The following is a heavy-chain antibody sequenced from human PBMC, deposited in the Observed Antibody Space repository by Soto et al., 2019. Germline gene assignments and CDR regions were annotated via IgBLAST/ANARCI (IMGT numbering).Heavy chain of an antibody. D-gene: IGHD3-3*01. CDR2: NYYSGRT. Sequence: QVQLQESGPGLVTPSETLSLTSTVSGGPIRSYYWSWIRQPPGKGLEWIGYNYYSGRTNYNPSLTSRVPRSVDTSKTLFARKLSSVRAADTSVYYGARHPDYDFWSGPHFDYWGQGTLVTVPS. CDR3: ARHPDYDFWSGPHFDY. V-gene: IGHV4-59*01. J-gene: IGHJ4*02. CDR1: GGPIRSYY.